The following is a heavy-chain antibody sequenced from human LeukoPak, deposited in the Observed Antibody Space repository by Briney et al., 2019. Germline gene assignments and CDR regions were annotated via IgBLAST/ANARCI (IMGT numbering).Heavy chain of an antibody. CDR2: IYYSGST. J-gene: IGHJ4*02. CDR1: GGSISSGSYY. Sequence: SQTLSLTCTVSGGSISSGSYYWSWIRQPAGKGLEWIGRIYYSGSTYYNPSLKSRVTISVDTSKNQFSLKLSSVTAADTAVYYCARVGNPYLTYGDSIYYFDYWGQGTLVTVSS. V-gene: IGHV4-61*02. CDR3: ARVGNPYLTYGDSIYYFDY. D-gene: IGHD4-17*01.